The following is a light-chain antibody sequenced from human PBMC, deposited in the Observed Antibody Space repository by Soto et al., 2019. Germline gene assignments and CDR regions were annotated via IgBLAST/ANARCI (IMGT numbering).Light chain of an antibody. CDR1: QSVGSY. CDR2: DAS. J-gene: IGKJ5*01. Sequence: EIVLTQSPVTLSLSPGERATLSCRASQSVGSYLAWYQQKPGQAPRLLIYDASNRATGIPARFSGSGSGTDFTLTISSLEPEDFAVYYCQQRSNWPPLFGQGTRLEIK. CDR3: QQRSNWPPL. V-gene: IGKV3-11*01.